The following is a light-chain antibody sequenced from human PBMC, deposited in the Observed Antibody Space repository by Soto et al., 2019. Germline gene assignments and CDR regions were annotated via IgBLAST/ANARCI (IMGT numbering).Light chain of an antibody. CDR3: QQYDNWPIT. Sequence: ETVMTQSPGTLSVSLGERATLSCRASQSVSIHLAWYQQKPGQAPRLLIYDTSTRATGIPARFSGSGSGTEFTLTISSLRSEDFAVYYCQQYDNWPITFGQGTRLEIK. J-gene: IGKJ5*01. CDR1: QSVSIH. V-gene: IGKV3-15*01. CDR2: DTS.